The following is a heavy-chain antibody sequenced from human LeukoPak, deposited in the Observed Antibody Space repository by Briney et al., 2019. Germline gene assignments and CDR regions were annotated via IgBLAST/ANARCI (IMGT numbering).Heavy chain of an antibody. D-gene: IGHD6-19*01. CDR3: AKSEGSSSARRFDY. Sequence: GGSLRLSCAASGFTFHIYAMSWVRQVPGKGLEWVSAISNSGSLTHYADSVKGRFTISRDNSKNTLYLQVNSLRAEDTAASYCAKSEGSSSARRFDYWGQGTLVTVSS. CDR2: ISNSGSLT. CDR1: GFTFHIYA. V-gene: IGHV3-23*01. J-gene: IGHJ4*02.